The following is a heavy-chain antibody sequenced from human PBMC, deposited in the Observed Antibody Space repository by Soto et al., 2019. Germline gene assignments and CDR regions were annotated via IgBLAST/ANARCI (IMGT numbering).Heavy chain of an antibody. CDR2: IMPIFGTV. CDR1: GGTFSSYT. Sequence: QVQRVQSGAEVKKPGSSVKVSCKASGGTFSSYTVSWVRQAPGQGLEWIGGIMPIFGTVSYAQKFQGRVTITADESTSTAYMELSSLTSDDTAFYYCARDGAGDGLDYWGQGTLVTVSS. V-gene: IGHV1-69*01. CDR3: ARDGAGDGLDY. D-gene: IGHD7-27*01. J-gene: IGHJ4*02.